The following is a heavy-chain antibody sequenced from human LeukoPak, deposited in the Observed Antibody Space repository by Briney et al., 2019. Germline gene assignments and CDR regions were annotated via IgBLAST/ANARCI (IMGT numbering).Heavy chain of an antibody. J-gene: IGHJ4*02. D-gene: IGHD2-8*01. V-gene: IGHV3-23*01. CDR1: GFTFSSHA. Sequence: PGGSLRISCAASGFTFSSHAMSWVRQAPGKGLEWVSAISDSGDSTYYADSVKGRFTISRDNSKNTLYLQMSNLRAEDTAVYYCAKYAVVCTPFFDYWGQGTLVTISS. CDR2: ISDSGDST. CDR3: AKYAVVCTPFFDY.